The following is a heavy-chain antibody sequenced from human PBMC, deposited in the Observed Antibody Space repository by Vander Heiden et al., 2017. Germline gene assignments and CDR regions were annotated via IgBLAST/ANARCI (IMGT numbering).Heavy chain of an antibody. CDR1: GFTFSNYA. Sequence: EVQLLESGGGLVQPGGSLRLSCAASGFTFSNYAMTWVRQAPGKGLEWVSGISGSGGSKYYADSVKGRFTISRDNSKNTLYLQMNSLRAEDTAVYYCTGPFIYCGSSSSCADYWCQGTLVTVSS. CDR2: ISGSGGSK. V-gene: IGHV3-23*01. J-gene: IGHJ4*02. D-gene: IGHD2-2*01. CDR3: TGPFIYCGSSSSCADY.